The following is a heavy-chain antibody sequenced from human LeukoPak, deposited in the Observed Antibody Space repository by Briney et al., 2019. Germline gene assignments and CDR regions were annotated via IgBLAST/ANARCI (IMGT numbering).Heavy chain of an antibody. Sequence: GGSLRLSCAASGFTFSSYGMHWVRQAPGQGLEWVAVISYDGSNKYYADSVKGRFTISRDNSKNTLYLQMNSLRAEDTAVYYCAKENYYDSSGYYPSPFDYWGQGTLVTVSS. V-gene: IGHV3-30*18. J-gene: IGHJ4*02. CDR1: GFTFSSYG. CDR2: ISYDGSNK. D-gene: IGHD3-22*01. CDR3: AKENYYDSSGYYPSPFDY.